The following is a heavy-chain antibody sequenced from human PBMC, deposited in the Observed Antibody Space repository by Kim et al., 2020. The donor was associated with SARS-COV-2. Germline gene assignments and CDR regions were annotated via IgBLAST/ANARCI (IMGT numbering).Heavy chain of an antibody. D-gene: IGHD5-12*01. CDR1: GFTFDDYA. J-gene: IGHJ3*02. CDR2: ISWNSGSI. Sequence: GGSLRLSCAASGFTFDDYAMHWVRQAPGKGLEWVSGISWNSGSIDSVKGRFTISRDNAKNSLYLQMNSLRAEDTALYYCAKDTGDGYNSSEPTDAFDIWGQGTMVTVSS. CDR3: AKDTGDGYNSSEPTDAFDI. V-gene: IGHV3-9*01.